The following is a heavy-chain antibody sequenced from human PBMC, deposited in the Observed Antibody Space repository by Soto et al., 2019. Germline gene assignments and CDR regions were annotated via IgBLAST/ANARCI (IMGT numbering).Heavy chain of an antibody. CDR1: GFTFNNYA. CDR2: INARGGNT. CDR3: ARDPHPYYDFWSGYYYFDS. D-gene: IGHD3-3*01. J-gene: IGHJ4*02. V-gene: IGHV3-23*01. Sequence: EVQLLESGGGLVQPGGSLRLSCAASGFTFNNYAMSWFRQAPGKGLGWVSGINARGGNTYYADSVKGRVTISRDNSKNTLYLQMNSLRAEDTAVYYCARDPHPYYDFWSGYYYFDSWGQGTLVTVSS.